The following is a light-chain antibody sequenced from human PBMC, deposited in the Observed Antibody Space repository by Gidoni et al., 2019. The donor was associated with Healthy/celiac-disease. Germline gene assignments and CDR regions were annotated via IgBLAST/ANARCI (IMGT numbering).Light chain of an antibody. J-gene: IGLJ2*01. CDR1: SSDVGGYNY. CDR2: EVS. V-gene: IGLV2-14*01. Sequence: QSALTQPASVSVSPGQSLTISCTGTSSDVGGYNYVSWYQQHPGKAPNLMIYEVSNRPSGVSNRFSGSKSGNTASLTISGLQAEDEADYYCSSYTSSSTPYVVFGGGTKLTVL. CDR3: SSYTSSSTPYVV.